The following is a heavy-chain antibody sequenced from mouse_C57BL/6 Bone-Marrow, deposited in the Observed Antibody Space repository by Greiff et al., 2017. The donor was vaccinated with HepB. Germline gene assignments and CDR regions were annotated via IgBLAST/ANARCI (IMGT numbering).Heavy chain of an antibody. CDR3: ARTYYYGSSLDY. J-gene: IGHJ2*01. CDR1: GYTFTSYW. Sequence: VQLQQPGAELVKPGASVKLSCKASGYTFTSYWMQWVKQRPGQGLEWIGEIDPSDSYTNYNQKCKGKATLTVDTSSSTAYMQLSSLTSEDSAVYYCARTYYYGSSLDYWGQGTTLTVSS. V-gene: IGHV1-50*01. CDR2: IDPSDSYT. D-gene: IGHD1-1*01.